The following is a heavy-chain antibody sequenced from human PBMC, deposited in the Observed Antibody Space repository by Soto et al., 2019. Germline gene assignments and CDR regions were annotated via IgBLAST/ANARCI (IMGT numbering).Heavy chain of an antibody. D-gene: IGHD2-2*01. CDR2: IGWNGASI. V-gene: IGHV3-9*01. J-gene: IGHJ4*02. CDR1: GFAFDEYV. CDR3: AKSRVVPYFDR. Sequence: EVQLVQSGGGLLQPGRSLRLSCAATGFAFDEYVMHWVRQAPGKGLEWVGSIGWNGASIDYADSVKGRFTISRDNAKNSLFLQMNSLTTEDTALYFCAKSRVVPYFDRWGQGTLVTVSS.